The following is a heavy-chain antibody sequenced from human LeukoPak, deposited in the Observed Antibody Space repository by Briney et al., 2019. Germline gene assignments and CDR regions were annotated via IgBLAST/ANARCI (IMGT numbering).Heavy chain of an antibody. J-gene: IGHJ4*02. CDR3: ARDAKGIAVAGTADY. CDR2: IWYDGSNK. D-gene: IGHD6-19*01. Sequence: PGGSLRLSCAASGFTFSSYGMHWVRQAPGKGLGWVAVIWYDGSNKYYADSVKGRFTISRDNSKNTLYLQMNSLRAEDTAVYYCARDAKGIAVAGTADYWGQGTLVTVSS. CDR1: GFTFSSYG. V-gene: IGHV3-33*01.